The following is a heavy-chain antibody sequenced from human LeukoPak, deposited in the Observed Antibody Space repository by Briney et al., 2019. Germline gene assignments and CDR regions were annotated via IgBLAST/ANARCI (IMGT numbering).Heavy chain of an antibody. J-gene: IGHJ4*02. CDR3: ARVGYCGGDCESSSGALDY. D-gene: IGHD2-21*02. V-gene: IGHV4-59*08. Sequence: PSETLSLTCSVSGGSISSYYWSWIRQPPGKGLEWIGYMYYSGDTNYNSSLKRRVTISVDTSKSQFSLRLSSVTAADTAIYYCARVGYCGGDCESSSGALDYWGQGILVTVSS. CDR2: MYYSGDT. CDR1: GGSISSYY.